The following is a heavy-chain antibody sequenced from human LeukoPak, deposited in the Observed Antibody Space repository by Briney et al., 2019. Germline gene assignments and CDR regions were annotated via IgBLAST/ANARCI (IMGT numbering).Heavy chain of an antibody. D-gene: IGHD4-23*01. Sequence: SETMSLTCTVSGGSISSGSYYWSWIRQPAGKGLEWIGRVYSSGIINYNPSLKSRVTISVDTSKTQFSLKLNSVTAADTAVYYCAGSKMTTVATFDYWGQGASVTVSS. CDR2: VYSSGII. CDR1: GGSISSGSYY. CDR3: AGSKMTTVATFDY. V-gene: IGHV4-61*02. J-gene: IGHJ4*02.